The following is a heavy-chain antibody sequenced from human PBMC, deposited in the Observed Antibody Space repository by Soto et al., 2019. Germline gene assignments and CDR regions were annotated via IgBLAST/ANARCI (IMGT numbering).Heavy chain of an antibody. CDR2: ISYDGSNK. D-gene: IGHD3-16*01. CDR3: AKGRQTFPSLRGNAFDI. CDR1: GFTFSSHC. J-gene: IGHJ3*02. V-gene: IGHV3-30*18. Sequence: GSLKPSCAGPGFTFSSHCLAWVRQGPGKGLEWVAVISYDGSNKYYADSVKGRFIISRDNSKNTLYLQMNSLRAEDTAVYYCAKGRQTFPSLRGNAFDIWGQGTMVTVSS.